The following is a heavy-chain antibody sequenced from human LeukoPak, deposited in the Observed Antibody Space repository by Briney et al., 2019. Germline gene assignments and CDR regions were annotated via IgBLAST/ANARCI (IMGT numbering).Heavy chain of an antibody. CDR1: GFTFSSYS. CDR3: ARDVTMVRGVSL. CDR2: ISGSSSYI. D-gene: IGHD3-10*01. Sequence: GGSLRLSCAASGFTFSSYSTNWVRQAPGKGLEWVSSISGSSSYIYYADSVKGRFTISRDNAKNSLYLQMNSLRAEDTAVYYCARDVTMVRGVSLWGQGALVTVSS. J-gene: IGHJ4*02. V-gene: IGHV3-21*01.